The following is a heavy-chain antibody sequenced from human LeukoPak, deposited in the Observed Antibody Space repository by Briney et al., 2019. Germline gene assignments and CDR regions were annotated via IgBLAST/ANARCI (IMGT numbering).Heavy chain of an antibody. V-gene: IGHV3-7*01. CDR1: GFTFNSYW. J-gene: IGHJ4*02. D-gene: IGHD3-10*01. CDR2: IDPDGSEK. CDR3: ARLYYFGDNNWRYFDT. Sequence: GGSLRLSCAASGFTFNSYWMSGVRQAPGKGLEWVANIDPDGSEKQYGDSVKGRFTTSRDNAKNSLYLQMNSLSAEDTAIYYCARLYYFGDNNWRYFDTWGQGTLVTVSS.